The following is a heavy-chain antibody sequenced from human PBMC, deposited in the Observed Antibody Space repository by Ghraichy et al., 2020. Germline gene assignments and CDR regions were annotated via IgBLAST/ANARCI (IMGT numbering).Heavy chain of an antibody. CDR3: ARDGLVGGGGRNWFHP. V-gene: IGHV4-4*07. CDR2: ISTSGST. CDR1: GDSFTTSY. J-gene: IGHJ5*02. D-gene: IGHD3-16*01. Sequence: SQTLSLTCTVSGDSFTTSYWTWIRQPAGKGLEWIGRISTSGSTYQNPSLRSRISMSVDTSKNTFSLRLTSVTAADTAVYYCARDGLVGGGGRNWFHPWGQGRLVTVSS.